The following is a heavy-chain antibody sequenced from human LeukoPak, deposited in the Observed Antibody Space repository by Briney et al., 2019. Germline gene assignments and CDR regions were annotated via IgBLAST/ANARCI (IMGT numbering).Heavy chain of an antibody. Sequence: ASVKVSCKASGYTFTGYYMHWVRQAPGQGLEWMGWINPNSGGTNYAQKFQGRVTMTRDTSISTAYMELSRLRSDDTAVYYCARDYYYGSGSYFRVSNWFDPWGQGTLVTVSS. D-gene: IGHD3-10*01. CDR2: INPNSGGT. J-gene: IGHJ5*02. CDR3: ARDYYYGSGSYFRVSNWFDP. V-gene: IGHV1-2*02. CDR1: GYTFTGYY.